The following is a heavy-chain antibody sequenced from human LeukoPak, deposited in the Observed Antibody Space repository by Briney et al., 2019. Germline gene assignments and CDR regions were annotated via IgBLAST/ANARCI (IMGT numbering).Heavy chain of an antibody. CDR3: ARRRVVSYYLDY. Sequence: PSETLSLTCAVYGGSFSGYYWSWIRQPPGKGLEWIGDIYHSGSTNYNPSLKSRVTISVDRSKNHFSLKLSSVTAADTAVYYCARRRVVSYYLDYWGQGTLVTVSS. D-gene: IGHD2-8*02. CDR1: GGSFSGYY. J-gene: IGHJ4*02. CDR2: IYHSGST. V-gene: IGHV4-59*08.